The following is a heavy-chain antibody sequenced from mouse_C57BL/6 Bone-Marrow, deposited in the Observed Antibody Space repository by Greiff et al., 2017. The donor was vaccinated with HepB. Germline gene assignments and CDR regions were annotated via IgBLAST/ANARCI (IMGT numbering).Heavy chain of an antibody. D-gene: IGHD1-1*01. Sequence: EVQLVESGAELVKPGASVKLSCTASGFNIKDYYMHWVKQRTEQGLEWIGRIDPEDGETKYAPKFQGKATITADTSSNTAYLQLSSLTSEDTAVYYCARDYYGSSYRWYFDVWGTGTTVTVSS. CDR2: IDPEDGET. CDR3: ARDYYGSSYRWYFDV. CDR1: GFNIKDYY. J-gene: IGHJ1*03. V-gene: IGHV14-2*01.